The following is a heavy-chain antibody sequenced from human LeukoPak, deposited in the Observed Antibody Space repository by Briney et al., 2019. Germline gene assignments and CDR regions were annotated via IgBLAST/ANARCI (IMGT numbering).Heavy chain of an antibody. V-gene: IGHV3-66*01. CDR2: IYSGGST. CDR3: ARVETSQAYCGGDCYYDY. J-gene: IGHJ4*02. CDR1: GFTVSSNY. D-gene: IGHD2-21*02. Sequence: GGSLRLSCAASGFTVSSNYMSWVRQAPGKGLEWVSVIYSGGSTYYADSVKGRFTISRDNSKNTLYLQMNSLSAEDTAVYYCARVETSQAYCGGDCYYDYWGQGTLVTVSS.